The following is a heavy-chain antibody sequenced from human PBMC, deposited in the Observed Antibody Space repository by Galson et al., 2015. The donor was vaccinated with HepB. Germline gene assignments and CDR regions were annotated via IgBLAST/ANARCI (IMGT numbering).Heavy chain of an antibody. V-gene: IGHV3-30*03. CDR1: GFTFDSYG. D-gene: IGHD2-2*01. J-gene: IGHJ4*02. Sequence: SLRLSCAASGFTFDSYGMHWVRQAPGKGLEWVAVISYDGSNKYYADSVKGRFTISRDNSKNTVYLQMTSLRAEDTAVYYCARDPAWNLVIIPAGYFDYWGQGTLVTVSS. CDR3: ARDPAWNLVIIPAGYFDY. CDR2: ISYDGSNK.